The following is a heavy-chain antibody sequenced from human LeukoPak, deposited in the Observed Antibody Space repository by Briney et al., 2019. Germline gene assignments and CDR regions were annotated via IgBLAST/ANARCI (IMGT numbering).Heavy chain of an antibody. CDR2: ISGSGGST. CDR3: AKDLWYHDSSGYSFDY. Sequence: PGGSLRLSCAASGFTFNNYAMSWVRQTPGKGLEWVSVISGSGGSTYYADSVKGRFTISRDNSKNTLYLQMNSLRAEDTAVYYCAKDLWYHDSSGYSFDYWGQGTLVTVSS. CDR1: GFTFNNYA. D-gene: IGHD3-22*01. J-gene: IGHJ4*02. V-gene: IGHV3-23*01.